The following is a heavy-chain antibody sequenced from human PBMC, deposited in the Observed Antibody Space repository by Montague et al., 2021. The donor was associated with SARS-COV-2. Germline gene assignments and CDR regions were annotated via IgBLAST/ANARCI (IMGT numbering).Heavy chain of an antibody. CDR2: IYYSGST. CDR3: ARVFPRWLQFDPYFDY. V-gene: IGHV4-59*01. Sequence: SETLSRTCTVSGGSISSYYWSWIRQPPGKGLEWIGYIYYSGSTNYNPSLKSRVTISVDTSKNQFSLKLSSVTAADTAVYYCARVFPRWLQFDPYFDYWGQGTLVTVSS. CDR1: GGSISSYY. J-gene: IGHJ4*02. D-gene: IGHD5-24*01.